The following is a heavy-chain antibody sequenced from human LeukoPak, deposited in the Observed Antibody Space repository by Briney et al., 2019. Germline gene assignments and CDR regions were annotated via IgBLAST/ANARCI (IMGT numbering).Heavy chain of an antibody. CDR1: GFTFSSYW. CDR2: IKQDGSEK. Sequence: GGSLRLSCAASGFTFSSYWMSWVRQAPGKGLEWVANIKQDGSEKYYVDSVKGRFTISRDNAKNSLYLQMNSLRAEDTAVYYCARGLGYSSGWYAWGYFDYWGQGTLVTVSS. D-gene: IGHD6-19*01. V-gene: IGHV3-7*01. CDR3: ARGLGYSSGWYAWGYFDY. J-gene: IGHJ4*02.